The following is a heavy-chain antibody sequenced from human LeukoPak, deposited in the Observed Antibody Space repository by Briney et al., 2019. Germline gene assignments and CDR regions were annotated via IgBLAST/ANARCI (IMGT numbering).Heavy chain of an antibody. D-gene: IGHD5-24*01. Sequence: TGGSLRLSCAASGFTFSSYGMSWVRQAPGKGLEWVSTFSGSGGSTYYADSVQGRFTISRDNSKNTLYLQMNSLRAEDTALYYCAKGEGKDAYKALDYWGQGTLVTVSS. J-gene: IGHJ4*02. V-gene: IGHV3-23*01. CDR1: GFTFSSYG. CDR2: FSGSGGST. CDR3: AKGEGKDAYKALDY.